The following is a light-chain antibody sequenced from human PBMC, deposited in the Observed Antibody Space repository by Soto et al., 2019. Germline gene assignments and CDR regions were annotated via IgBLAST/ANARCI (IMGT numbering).Light chain of an antibody. V-gene: IGKV3-20*01. CDR1: QSISSSY. J-gene: IGKJ2*01. CDR2: AAS. Sequence: EIVLTQSPGTLSLSPGERATLSCRASQSISSSYLAWYQQKPGQAPRLLICAASSRATGIPDRFSGSGSGTDFTLPISRLEPEDFAVYYCQKYGSSSYTFGQGTQLEIK. CDR3: QKYGSSSYT.